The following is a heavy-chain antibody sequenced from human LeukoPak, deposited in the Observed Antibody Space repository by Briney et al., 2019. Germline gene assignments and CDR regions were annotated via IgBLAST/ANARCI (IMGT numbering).Heavy chain of an antibody. D-gene: IGHD1-26*01. CDR1: GFTFSSYA. CDR3: ARDPSGSYNYYYYMDV. CDR2: ISYDGSNK. Sequence: PGRSLRLSCAASGFTFSSYAMHWVRQAPGKGLEWVAVISYDGSNKYYADSVKGRFTISRDNSKNTLYLQMNSLRAEDAAVYYCARDPSGSYNYYYYMDVWGKGTTVTVSS. J-gene: IGHJ6*03. V-gene: IGHV3-30*04.